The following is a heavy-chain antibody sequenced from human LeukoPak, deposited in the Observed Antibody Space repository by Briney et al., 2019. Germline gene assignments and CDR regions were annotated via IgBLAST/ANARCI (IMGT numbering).Heavy chain of an antibody. CDR1: GFTFSSYS. V-gene: IGHV3-21*01. CDR2: ISSSSYI. CDR3: AKEGEGGYSGGFDY. D-gene: IGHD3-22*01. Sequence: GGSLRLSCAASGFTFSSYSMNWVRQAPGKGLEWVSSISSSSYIYYADSVKGRFTISRDNAKNSLYLQMNSLRAEDTAVYYCAKEGEGGYSGGFDYWGQGTLVTVSS. J-gene: IGHJ4*02.